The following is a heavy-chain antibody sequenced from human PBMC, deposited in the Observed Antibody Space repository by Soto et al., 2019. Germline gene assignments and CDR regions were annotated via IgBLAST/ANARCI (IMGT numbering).Heavy chain of an antibody. J-gene: IGHJ5*02. V-gene: IGHV1-18*04. CDR1: GYTFTSYG. CDR2: ISAYNGNT. D-gene: IGHD6-19*01. CDR3: ARWSVSGWPEPDNWFDP. Sequence: GASVKVSCKASGYTFTSYGISWVRQAPGQGLEWMGWISAYNGNTNYAQKLQGRVTMTTDTSTSTAYMELRSLRSDDTAVYYCARWSVSGWPEPDNWFDPWGQGXLVTVYS.